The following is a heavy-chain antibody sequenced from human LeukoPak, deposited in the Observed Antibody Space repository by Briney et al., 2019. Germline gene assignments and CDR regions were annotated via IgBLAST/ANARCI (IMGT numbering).Heavy chain of an antibody. V-gene: IGHV4-38-2*02. D-gene: IGHD3-22*01. J-gene: IGHJ4*02. CDR1: GYSISSGYY. CDR2: IYHSGST. Sequence: SETLSLTCTVSGYSISSGYYWGWIRQPPGKGLEWIGSIYHSGSTYYNPSLKSRVTISVDTSKNQFSLKLSSVTAADTAVYYCARGSEGEGVVVVIFPPFDYWGQGTLVTVSS. CDR3: ARGSEGEGVVVVIFPPFDY.